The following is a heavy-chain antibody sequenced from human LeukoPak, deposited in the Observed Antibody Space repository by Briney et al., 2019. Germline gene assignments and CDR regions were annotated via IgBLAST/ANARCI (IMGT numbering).Heavy chain of an antibody. V-gene: IGHV1-69*06. CDR1: GGTLSRYI. J-gene: IGHJ4*02. D-gene: IGHD4-17*01. Sequence: SAKVSCKASGGTLSRYIIKWVRQAPGQGLEWMGGIIPMFVTTVYAQKFQGRVTITADKSTSTVYMQLSSLRFEDTAVYYCARGYPSTLYKADYVHPYYLDYWGQGTLVTVSS. CDR3: ARGYPSTLYKADYVHPYYLDY. CDR2: IIPMFVTT.